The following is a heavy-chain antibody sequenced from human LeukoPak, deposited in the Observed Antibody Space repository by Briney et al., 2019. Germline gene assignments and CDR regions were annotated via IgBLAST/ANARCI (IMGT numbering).Heavy chain of an antibody. D-gene: IGHD4-17*01. J-gene: IGHJ4*02. CDR3: ARGTMTTVTYYFDY. V-gene: IGHV4-59*12. CDR1: GASISSYY. Sequence: SETLSLTCTVSGASISSYYWSWIRQPPGKGLEWIGYISYSGSTNYNPSLKSRVTISVDTSKNQFSLKLSSVTAADTAVYYCARGTMTTVTYYFDYWGQGTLVTVSS. CDR2: ISYSGST.